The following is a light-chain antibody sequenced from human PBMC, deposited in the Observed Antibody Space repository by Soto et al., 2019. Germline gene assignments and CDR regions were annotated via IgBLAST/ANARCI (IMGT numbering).Light chain of an antibody. Sequence: EIAMTQSPATLSVSLGERATLSCRASQYISNNLAWYQQRPGQAPSLLIYGASTRATGVPARFSGSGSGTDFLLSISGLQSEDSAVYYCQQYNHGSSITVGQGTRLEIK. J-gene: IGKJ5*01. CDR1: QYISNN. V-gene: IGKV3-15*01. CDR3: QQYNHGSSIT. CDR2: GAS.